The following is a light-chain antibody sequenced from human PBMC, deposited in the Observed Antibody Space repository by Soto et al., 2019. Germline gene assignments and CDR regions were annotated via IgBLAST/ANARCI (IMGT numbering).Light chain of an antibody. CDR2: EVS. CDR1: SSDVGSYNL. Sequence: QSVLTQPASVSGCPGQSITISCTGTSSDVGSYNLVSWYQQHPGKAPKLMIYEVSKRPSGVSSRFSGSKSGNTASLTISGLQAEDEAEYYCCSYAGSSTYVFGTGTKVTVL. CDR3: CSYAGSSTYV. J-gene: IGLJ1*01. V-gene: IGLV2-23*02.